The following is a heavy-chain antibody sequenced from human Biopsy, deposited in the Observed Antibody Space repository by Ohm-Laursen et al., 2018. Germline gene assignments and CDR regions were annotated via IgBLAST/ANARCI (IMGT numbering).Heavy chain of an antibody. Sequence: ASVKVSCKGSGYAVNDYFLHWLRQAPGQGPEWMGWISPNSGGKSYAQKFQGRVTMTTDTSTSTVYLELRRLISDDTAVYYCARDIMNRIAGLVARSDVFDVWGQGTLVTVSS. CDR1: GYAVNDYF. V-gene: IGHV1-2*02. J-gene: IGHJ3*01. CDR2: ISPNSGGK. D-gene: IGHD3-16*01. CDR3: ARDIMNRIAGLVARSDVFDV.